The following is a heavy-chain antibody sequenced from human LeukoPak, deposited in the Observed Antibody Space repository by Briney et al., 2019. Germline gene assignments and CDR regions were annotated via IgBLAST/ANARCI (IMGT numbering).Heavy chain of an antibody. CDR3: VRIYCTSTSCYGDSYYGMDV. J-gene: IGHJ6*02. Sequence: PSETLSLTCTVSGXSISSSRHSWGWIRQPPGKGLEWIGSISYSGSTYYNPSLKTRVTMSVDTSENQFSLKLSSVTAADSTVYYCVRIYCTSTSCYGDSYYGMDVWGQGTTVTVSS. CDR2: ISYSGST. CDR1: GXSISSSRHS. V-gene: IGHV4-39*01. D-gene: IGHD2-2*01.